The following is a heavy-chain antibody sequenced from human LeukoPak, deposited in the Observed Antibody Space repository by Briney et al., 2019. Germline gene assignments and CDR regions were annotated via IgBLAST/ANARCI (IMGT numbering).Heavy chain of an antibody. Sequence: GESLKISCKGSGYSFTSYWIGWVRQMPGKGLEWMGIIYPGDSDTRYSPSFQGQVTISADKSISTAYLQWSSLKASDTAMYYCARRSRFHYDSSGYSLDYWGQGTLVTVSS. J-gene: IGHJ4*02. D-gene: IGHD3-22*01. CDR2: IYPGDSDT. CDR3: ARRSRFHYDSSGYSLDY. V-gene: IGHV5-51*01. CDR1: GYSFTSYW.